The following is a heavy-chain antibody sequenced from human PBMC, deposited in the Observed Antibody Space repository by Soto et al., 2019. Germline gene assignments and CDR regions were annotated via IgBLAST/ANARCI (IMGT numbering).Heavy chain of an antibody. D-gene: IGHD6-19*01. CDR2: VSHDGRNT. J-gene: IGHJ4*02. Sequence: VQLVEAGGGVVQPGRSLRLSCAASGFTFSDYALHWVRQAPGTGMEWVAVVSHDGRNTHYADSVKGRFTISRDSYKNTVSLEMTSLRAADTAVYYCAKGGRQWLVTSDFNYWGQGALVTVSS. V-gene: IGHV3-30*18. CDR1: GFTFSDYA. CDR3: AKGGRQWLVTSDFNY.